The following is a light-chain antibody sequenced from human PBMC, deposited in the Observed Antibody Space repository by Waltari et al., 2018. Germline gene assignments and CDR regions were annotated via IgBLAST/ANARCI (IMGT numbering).Light chain of an antibody. V-gene: IGKV1-27*01. CDR2: AAS. Sequence: DIQMTQSPSSLSASVGDRVTVTCRASQGINKELRWYQQKQGKARTLLIYAASSLQTGVSSRISGSGSGTEFTLTISSLHPEDVATYYRQHDYNTPCTFGQGTKVEIK. CDR1: QGINKE. J-gene: IGKJ1*01. CDR3: QHDYNTPCT.